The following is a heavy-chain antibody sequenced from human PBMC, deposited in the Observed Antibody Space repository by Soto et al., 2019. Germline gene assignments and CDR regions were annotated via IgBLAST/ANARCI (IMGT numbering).Heavy chain of an antibody. D-gene: IGHD2-15*01. CDR3: ARVSPLRYCSGGSCYSVFDFDY. CDR1: GFTFSSYI. V-gene: IGHV3-21*01. CDR2: ISSSSSYI. J-gene: IGHJ4*02. Sequence: PGGSLRLSCAASGFTFSSYIMNWVRQAPGKGLEWVSSISSSSSYIYYADSVKGRFTISRDNAKNSLYLQMNSLRAEDTAVYYCARVSPLRYCSGGSCYSVFDFDYWGQGTLVTVSS.